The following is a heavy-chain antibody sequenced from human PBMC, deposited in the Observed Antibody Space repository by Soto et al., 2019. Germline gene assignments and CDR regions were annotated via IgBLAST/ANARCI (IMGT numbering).Heavy chain of an antibody. D-gene: IGHD2-15*01. CDR1: GGTFSSYA. V-gene: IGHV1-69*01. Sequence: QVQLVQSGAEVKKPGSSVKVSCKASGGTFSSYAISWVRQAPGQGLEWMGGIIPIFGTANYAQKFQGRVMITADESTSTAYMELSSLRSEDTAVYYCASMVGGSGYYYYYGMDVWGQGTTVTVSS. CDR3: ASMVGGSGYYYYYGMDV. J-gene: IGHJ6*02. CDR2: IIPIFGTA.